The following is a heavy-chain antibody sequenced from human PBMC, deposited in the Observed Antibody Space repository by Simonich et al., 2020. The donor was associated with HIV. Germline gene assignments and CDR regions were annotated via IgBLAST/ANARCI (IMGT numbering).Heavy chain of an antibody. V-gene: IGHV3-7*01. Sequence: EVQLVESGGGLVQPGGSLRLSCGAFGFTFSNYWMTWVRQALGKGLWFVANKNKDGSTKNNVDSVKGRFTISKDNAKNSLYLQMDSLRVEDTAVYYCARDPQMSSFDIWGQGTVVTVSS. CDR1: GFTFSNYW. CDR3: ARDPQMSSFDI. J-gene: IGHJ3*02. CDR2: KNKDGSTK.